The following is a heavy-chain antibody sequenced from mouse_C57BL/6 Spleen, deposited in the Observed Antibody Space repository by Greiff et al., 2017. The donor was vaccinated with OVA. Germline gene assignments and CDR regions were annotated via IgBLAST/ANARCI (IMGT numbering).Heavy chain of an antibody. Sequence: QVQLQQSGAELVRPGASVKLSCKASGYTFTDYYINWVKQRPGQGLEWIARIYPGSGNTYYNEKFKGKATLTAEKSSSTAYMQLSSLTSEDSAVYFCARAGTAQATYAMDYWGQGTSVTVSS. V-gene: IGHV1-76*01. J-gene: IGHJ4*01. CDR3: ARAGTAQATYAMDY. CDR1: GYTFTDYY. CDR2: IYPGSGNT. D-gene: IGHD3-2*02.